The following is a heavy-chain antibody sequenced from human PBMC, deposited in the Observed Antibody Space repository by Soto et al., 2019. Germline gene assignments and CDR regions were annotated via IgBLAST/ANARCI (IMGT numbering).Heavy chain of an antibody. V-gene: IGHV1-8*01. Sequence: ASVKVSCKASGYTFTSYDINWVRQATGQGLEWMGWMNPNSGNTGYAQKFQGRVTMTRNTSISTAYMELSSLRSEDTAVYYCARVKRPYYDFWSGYYLGWAFDIWGQGTMVTVSS. J-gene: IGHJ3*02. CDR1: GYTFTSYD. D-gene: IGHD3-3*01. CDR2: MNPNSGNT. CDR3: ARVKRPYYDFWSGYYLGWAFDI.